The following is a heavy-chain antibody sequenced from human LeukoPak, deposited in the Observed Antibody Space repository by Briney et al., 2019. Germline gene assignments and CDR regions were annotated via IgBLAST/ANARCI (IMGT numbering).Heavy chain of an antibody. CDR2: ISGNSDFI. V-gene: IGHV3-21*01. CDR3: ARKVRTPPAPNDY. CDR1: GFTFSPYR. D-gene: IGHD2-2*01. Sequence: GGSLRLSCAASGFTFSPYRMNWVRQAPGKGLEWVSSISGNSDFIYYADSVKGRFTISRDNAKNSLYLQMNSLRAEDTAVYYCARKVRTPPAPNDYWGQGTLVTVSS. J-gene: IGHJ4*02.